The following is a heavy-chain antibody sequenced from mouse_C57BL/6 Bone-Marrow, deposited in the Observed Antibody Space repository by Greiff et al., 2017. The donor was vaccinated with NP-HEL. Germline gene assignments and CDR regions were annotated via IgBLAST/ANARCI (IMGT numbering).Heavy chain of an antibody. D-gene: IGHD2-5*01. CDR3: TRDAYYSNYDYAMDY. Sequence: VQLQQSGTVLARPGASVKMSCKTSGYTFTSYWMHWVKQRPGQGLEWIGAIYPGNSDTSYNQKFKGKAKLTAVTSASTAYMELSSLTNEDSAVYYCTRDAYYSNYDYAMDYWGQGTSVTVSS. CDR1: GYTFTSYW. CDR2: IYPGNSDT. J-gene: IGHJ4*01. V-gene: IGHV1-5*01.